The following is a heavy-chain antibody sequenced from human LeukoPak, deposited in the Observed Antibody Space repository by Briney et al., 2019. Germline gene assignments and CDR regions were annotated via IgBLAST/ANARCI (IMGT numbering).Heavy chain of an antibody. CDR3: ARDRYCSV. Sequence: GGSLRLSCAASGFTFSSYEMNWVRQAPGKGLEWVSYISSSGSTIYYADSVKGRFTISRDNAKNSVFLQMNSLRDEDTAVYYCARDRYCSVWGHGTLVTVSS. CDR2: ISSSGSTI. CDR1: GFTFSSYE. V-gene: IGHV3-48*03. D-gene: IGHD2-15*01. J-gene: IGHJ4*01.